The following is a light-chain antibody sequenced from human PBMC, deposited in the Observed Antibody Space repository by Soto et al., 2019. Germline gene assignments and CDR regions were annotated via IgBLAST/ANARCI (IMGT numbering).Light chain of an antibody. CDR2: GAS. CDR1: QSVSTSY. V-gene: IGKV3-20*01. J-gene: IGKJ1*01. CDR3: QQYGSSPWP. Sequence: EIVLTQSPGTLSLSPGERATLSCRASQSVSTSYLAWYQQKPGQAPRLLIYGASSRATGIPDRFSGSGSGTYSTLTSSRLEPEDFALYYCQQYGSSPWPFGQGTKVEIK.